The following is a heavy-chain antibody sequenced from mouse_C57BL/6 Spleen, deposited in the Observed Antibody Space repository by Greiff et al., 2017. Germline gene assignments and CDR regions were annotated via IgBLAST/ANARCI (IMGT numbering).Heavy chain of an antibody. CDR3: TREHGERYFGY. J-gene: IGHJ2*01. Sequence: QVQLQQSGAELVRPGASVTLSCKASGYTFTDYEMHWVKQTPVHGLEWIGAIDPETGGTAYNQKFKGKAILTADKSSSTAYMELRSLTSEDSAVYYCTREHGERYFGYWGQGTTLTVSS. CDR1: GYTFTDYE. CDR2: IDPETGGT. V-gene: IGHV1-15*01.